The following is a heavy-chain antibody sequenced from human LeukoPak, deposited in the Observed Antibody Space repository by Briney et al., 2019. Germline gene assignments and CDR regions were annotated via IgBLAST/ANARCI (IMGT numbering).Heavy chain of an antibody. V-gene: IGHV4-31*03. CDR2: IYYSGST. J-gene: IGHJ4*02. CDR1: GGSISSGGYY. Sequence: SGTLSLTCTVSGGSISSGGYYWSWIRQHPGKGLEWIGYIYYSGSTYYNPSLKSRVTIPVDTSKNQFSLKLSSVTAADTAVYYCARDNPSSSCFDYWGQGTLVTVSS. D-gene: IGHD6-13*01. CDR3: ARDNPSSSCFDY.